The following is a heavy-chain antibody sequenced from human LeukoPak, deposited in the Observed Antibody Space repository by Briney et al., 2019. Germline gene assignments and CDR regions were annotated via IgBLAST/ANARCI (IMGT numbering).Heavy chain of an antibody. CDR3: ARDRKIFGVVIMDAFDI. CDR2: IKQDGSEK. CDR1: GFTFSSYW. J-gene: IGHJ3*02. D-gene: IGHD3-3*01. V-gene: IGHV3-7*01. Sequence: GGSLRLPCAASGFTFSSYWMSWVRQAPGKGLEWVANIKQDGSEKYYVDSVKGRFTISRDNAKNSLYLQMNSLRAEDTAVYYCARDRKIFGVVIMDAFDIWGQGTMVTVSS.